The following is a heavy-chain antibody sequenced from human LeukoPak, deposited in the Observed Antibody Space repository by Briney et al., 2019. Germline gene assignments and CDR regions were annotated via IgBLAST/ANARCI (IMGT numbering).Heavy chain of an antibody. CDR1: GGSFSGYY. Sequence: NPSETLSLTCAVYGGSFSGYYWSWIRQPPGKGLEWIGEINHSGSTNYNPSLKSRVTISVDTSKNQFSLKLSSVTAADTAVYYCARVLTDSSGYYLDYYYYGMDVWGQGTTVTVSS. CDR3: ARVLTDSSGYYLDYYYYGMDV. D-gene: IGHD3-22*01. J-gene: IGHJ6*02. CDR2: INHSGST. V-gene: IGHV4-34*01.